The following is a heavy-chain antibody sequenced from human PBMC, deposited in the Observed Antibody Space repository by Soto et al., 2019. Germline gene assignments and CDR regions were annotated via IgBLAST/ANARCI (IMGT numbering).Heavy chain of an antibody. CDR3: AKEDIGGKCISTDCYGIDWFDP. CDR1: GFTFSNYA. Sequence: QLLESGGDLVQPGGSLSLSCAASGFTFSNYAMNCVRQAPGKGLEGVSSIRGSGAKTYYADSVRGRFTISRDNSQKTLYLQLTSLRPEDTAIYYCAKEDIGGKCISTDCYGIDWFDPWGQGTLVNGSS. J-gene: IGHJ5*02. CDR2: IRGSGAKT. V-gene: IGHV3-23*01. D-gene: IGHD2-2*01.